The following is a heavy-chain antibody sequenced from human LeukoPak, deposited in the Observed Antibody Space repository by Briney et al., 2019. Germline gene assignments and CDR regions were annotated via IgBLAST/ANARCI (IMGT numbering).Heavy chain of an antibody. CDR2: LSDSGDNT. Sequence: GGSLRLSCAASGITFTTYATTWVRQAPGEGLEWVSSLSDSGDNTYYADSVKGRFTISRDNSKNTLYLQMNSLRAEDTAIYYCAKGRARDGYIYWGQGILVTVSS. V-gene: IGHV3-23*01. CDR3: AKGRARDGYIY. J-gene: IGHJ4*02. D-gene: IGHD5-24*01. CDR1: GITFTTYA.